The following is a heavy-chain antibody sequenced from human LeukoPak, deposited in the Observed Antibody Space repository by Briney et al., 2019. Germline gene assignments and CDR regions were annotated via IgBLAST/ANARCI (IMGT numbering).Heavy chain of an antibody. D-gene: IGHD6-6*01. CDR3: ARGGGIAARMRLLDV. Sequence: GASVTVSCKASGYTFTSYDINLVRQATGQGLEWMGWMNPNSGNTGYAQKFQGRVTMTRNTSISTAYMELSSLRSEDTAVYYCARGGGIAARMRLLDVWGKGTTVTVSS. CDR1: GYTFTSYD. CDR2: MNPNSGNT. J-gene: IGHJ6*04. V-gene: IGHV1-8*01.